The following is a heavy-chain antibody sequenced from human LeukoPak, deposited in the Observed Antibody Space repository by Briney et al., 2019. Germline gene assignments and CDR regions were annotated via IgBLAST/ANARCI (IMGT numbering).Heavy chain of an antibody. D-gene: IGHD6-19*01. CDR3: ARYNSGLSDY. CDR2: IKEDGNEK. CDR1: GFTFSSHW. J-gene: IGHJ4*02. Sequence: GGSLRLSCAASGFTFSSHWMSWVRQAPGKGLEWVANIKEDGNEKYYVDSVKGRFTISRDNARNSLSLQMNSLRTEDTAVYYCARYNSGLSDYWGQGTQVTVSS. V-gene: IGHV3-7*01.